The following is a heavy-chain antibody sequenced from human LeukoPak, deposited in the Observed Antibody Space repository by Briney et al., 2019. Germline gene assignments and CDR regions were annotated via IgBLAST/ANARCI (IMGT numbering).Heavy chain of an antibody. CDR3: VLVLDYYFDY. CDR1: GYTFTGYY. Sequence: ASVKVSCKASGYTFTGYYMHWVRQAPGQGLEWMGWINPNSGGTNYAQKFQGRGTMTRDTAISTAYMELSRLRSDDTAVYYCVLVLDYYFDYWGQGTLVTVSS. V-gene: IGHV1-2*02. D-gene: IGHD3/OR15-3a*01. J-gene: IGHJ4*02. CDR2: INPNSGGT.